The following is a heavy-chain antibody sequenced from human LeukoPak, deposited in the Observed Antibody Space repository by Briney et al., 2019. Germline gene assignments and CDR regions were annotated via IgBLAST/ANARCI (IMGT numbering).Heavy chain of an antibody. J-gene: IGHJ4*02. V-gene: IGHV3-48*03. CDR2: ISSSGSSI. CDR3: ARESYYYDSSGYQRSLPGDY. Sequence: GGSLRLSCAVSGFTFSSYEMNWVRQAPGKGLEWVSHISSSGSSIYYADSVKGRFTISRDNARNSLYLQLNSLRAEDTAVYHCARESYYYDSSGYQRSLPGDYWGQGTLVTVSS. D-gene: IGHD3-22*01. CDR1: GFTFSSYE.